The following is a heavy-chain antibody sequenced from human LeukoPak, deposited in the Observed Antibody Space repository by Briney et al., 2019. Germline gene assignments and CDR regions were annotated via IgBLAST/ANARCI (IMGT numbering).Heavy chain of an antibody. J-gene: IGHJ4*02. CDR1: GGSISRYY. Sequence: SETLSLTCTVSGGSISRYYWSWIRQPPGKGLEWIGYKDYSGSTNYNPSLKSRVTISLDTSKNQFSLKLSSVTAADTAVYYCARGVVAAAGRTFDFWGQGTLVTVSS. D-gene: IGHD6-13*01. V-gene: IGHV4-59*01. CDR3: ARGVVAAAGRTFDF. CDR2: KDYSGST.